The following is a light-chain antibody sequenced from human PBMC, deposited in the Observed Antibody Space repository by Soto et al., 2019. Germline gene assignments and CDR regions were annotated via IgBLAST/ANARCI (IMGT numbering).Light chain of an antibody. V-gene: IGKV3-15*01. J-gene: IGKJ2*01. CDR1: QSVSNN. CDR3: QQYDNWPYT. CDR2: GAS. Sequence: EIVMTHSQATLSVSPGERATLSCRASQSVSNNLAWYQQKPGQAPRLLTYGASTRATAIPARFSGSGSGTEFTLTISSLQSEDFAVYCCQQYDNWPYTFGQGSKLEIK.